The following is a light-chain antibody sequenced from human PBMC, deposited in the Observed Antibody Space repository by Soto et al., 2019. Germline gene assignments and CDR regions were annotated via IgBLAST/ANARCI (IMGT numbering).Light chain of an antibody. V-gene: IGKV1-5*03. Sequence: DTQMTQSPSTLSASVGDRVTITCRASQSISNWLAWYQQKPGKAPNLLIYFASTLQSGVPSRFSGSGSGTEFTLTISSLQPDDFATHYCQQYDTSPLTFGGGTKVDIK. CDR1: QSISNW. J-gene: IGKJ4*01. CDR3: QQYDTSPLT. CDR2: FAS.